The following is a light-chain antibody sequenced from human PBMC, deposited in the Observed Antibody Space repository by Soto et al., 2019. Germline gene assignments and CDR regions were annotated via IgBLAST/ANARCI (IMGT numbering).Light chain of an antibody. V-gene: IGKV3-15*01. CDR3: QQYNNWPPWT. CDR1: QSVSSN. CDR2: GAS. Sequence: EIVMTQSPATLSVSPGERATLSCRASQSVSSNLAWYQQKPGQAPRLLIYGASTRATGMPARFSGSGSGTDFTLTISSLQSEDFAVYNCQQYNNWPPWTFGQGTKVEIK. J-gene: IGKJ1*01.